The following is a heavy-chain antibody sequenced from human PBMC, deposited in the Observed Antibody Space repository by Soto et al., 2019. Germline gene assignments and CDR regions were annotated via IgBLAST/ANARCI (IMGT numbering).Heavy chain of an antibody. Sequence: SETLSLTCTVSGGSISSSSYYWGWIRQPPGKGLEWIGSIYYSGSTYYNPSLKSRVTISVDTSKNQFSLKLSSVTAADTAVYYCARLTRVVVPAATNGIDYWGQGTLVTVSS. D-gene: IGHD2-2*01. CDR1: GGSISSSSYY. CDR3: ARLTRVVVPAATNGIDY. V-gene: IGHV4-39*01. J-gene: IGHJ4*02. CDR2: IYYSGST.